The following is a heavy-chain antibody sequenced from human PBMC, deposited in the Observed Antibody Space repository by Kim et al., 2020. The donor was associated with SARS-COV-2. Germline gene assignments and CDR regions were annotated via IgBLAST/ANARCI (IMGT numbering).Heavy chain of an antibody. D-gene: IGHD3-9*01. J-gene: IGHJ3*02. CDR2: IYWDDDK. CDR1: GFSLSTSGGG. Sequence: SGPTLVNPTQTLTLTCTFSGFSLSTSGGGVGWIRQPPGKALEWLALIYWDDDKRYSPSLKSRLTITKDTSKNQVVLTMNNMDPVDTATYSCAHTIPRITILRAPNDAFDIWGQGTMVTVSS. CDR3: AHTIPRITILRAPNDAFDI. V-gene: IGHV2-5*02.